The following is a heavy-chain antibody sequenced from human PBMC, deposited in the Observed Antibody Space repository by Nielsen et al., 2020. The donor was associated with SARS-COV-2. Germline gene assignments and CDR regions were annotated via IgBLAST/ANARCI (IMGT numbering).Heavy chain of an antibody. CDR1: GFTFDDYA. J-gene: IGHJ6*02. Sequence: SLKISCAASGFTFDDYAMHWVRQAPGKGLEWVSGISWNSGSIGYADSVKGRFTISRDNAKNSLYLQMNSLIAEDTAVYYCARDSLYYYDSSGYYYTPTYYYYYGMDVWGQGTTVTVSS. D-gene: IGHD3-22*01. V-gene: IGHV3-9*01. CDR3: ARDSLYYYDSSGYYYTPTYYYYYGMDV. CDR2: ISWNSGSI.